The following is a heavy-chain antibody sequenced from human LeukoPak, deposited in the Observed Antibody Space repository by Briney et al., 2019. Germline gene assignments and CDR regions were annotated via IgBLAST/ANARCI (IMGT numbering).Heavy chain of an antibody. D-gene: IGHD3-3*01. J-gene: IGHJ6*02. CDR2: ISAYNGNT. CDR1: GYTFTSYG. V-gene: IGHV1-18*01. Sequence: ASVKVSCKASGYTFTSYGIIWVRQAPGQGLEWMGWISAYNGNTNYAQKLQGRVTMTTDTSTSTAYMELRSLRSDDTAVYYCAREPYDFWSGYYYYYGMDVWGQGTTVTVSS. CDR3: AREPYDFWSGYYYYYGMDV.